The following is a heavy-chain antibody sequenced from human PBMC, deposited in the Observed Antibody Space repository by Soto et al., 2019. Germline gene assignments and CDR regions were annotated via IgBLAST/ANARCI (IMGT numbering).Heavy chain of an antibody. CDR1: GGTFSNYA. CDR3: ARVEAVAGIYNYHGLDV. J-gene: IGHJ6*02. V-gene: IGHV1-69*12. CDR2: IVPIFGTT. D-gene: IGHD6-19*01. Sequence: QVQLVQSGAEVKKPGSSVKVSCKASGGTFSNYAISWVRQAPGQGLEWMGGIVPIFGTTYYAQKFQGRGTIIADDSTTTAYLELSSLRSEDTAMYYCARVEAVAGIYNYHGLDVWGQGTAVSVSS.